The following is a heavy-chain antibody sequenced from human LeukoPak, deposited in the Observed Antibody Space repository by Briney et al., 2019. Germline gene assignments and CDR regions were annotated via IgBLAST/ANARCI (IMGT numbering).Heavy chain of an antibody. CDR3: ARANLRGWYYFDY. V-gene: IGHV3-66*02. J-gene: IGHJ4*02. Sequence: GGSLRLSCAASGFTVSSNYMSWVRQAPGKGLEWVSVIYSGGSTYYADSVKGRFTISRGNSKNTLYLQMNSLRAEDTAVYYCARANLRGWYYFDYWGQGTLVTVSS. CDR1: GFTVSSNY. CDR2: IYSGGST.